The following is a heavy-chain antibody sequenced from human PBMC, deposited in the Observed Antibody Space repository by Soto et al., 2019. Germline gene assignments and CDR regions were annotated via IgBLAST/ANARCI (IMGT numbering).Heavy chain of an antibody. D-gene: IGHD5-12*01. CDR3: ASITSGYDFGYYYYYMDV. J-gene: IGHJ6*03. CDR2: IYYSGST. Sequence: PSGTLSLTCTVSGGSISSYYWSWIRQPPGKGLEWIGYIYYSGSTNYNPSLKSRVTISVDTSKNQFSLKLSSVTAADTAVYYCASITSGYDFGYYYYYMDVWGKGTTVTVSS. CDR1: GGSISSYY. V-gene: IGHV4-59*01.